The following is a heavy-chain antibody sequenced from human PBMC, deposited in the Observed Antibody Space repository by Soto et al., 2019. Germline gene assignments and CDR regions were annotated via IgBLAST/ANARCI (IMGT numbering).Heavy chain of an antibody. CDR3: ATANPRETAMVELVFDP. V-gene: IGHV1-69*02. CDR1: GGTFSSYT. D-gene: IGHD5-18*01. CDR2: IIPILGIA. Sequence: QVQLVQSGAEVKKPGSSVKVSCKASGGTFSSYTISWVRQAPGQGLEWMGRIIPILGIANYAQKFQGRVTITADKYTSTDYMELSSRRAEDTVVYYGATANPRETAMVELVFDPWGQGTLVTVSS. J-gene: IGHJ5*02.